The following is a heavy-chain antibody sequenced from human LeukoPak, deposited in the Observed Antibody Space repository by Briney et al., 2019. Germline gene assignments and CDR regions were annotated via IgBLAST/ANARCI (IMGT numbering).Heavy chain of an antibody. D-gene: IGHD3-16*01. V-gene: IGHV4-31*03. CDR3: ARDGRYYDYVNWFDP. CDR2: IYYSGST. CDR1: GGSISSGGYY. Sequence: SQTLSLTCTVSGGSISSGGYYWSWIRQHPGKGLEWIGYIYYSGSTYYNPSLKSRVTISVDTSKNQFSLKLSSVTAADTAVHYCARDGRYYDYVNWFDPWGQGTLVTVSS. J-gene: IGHJ5*02.